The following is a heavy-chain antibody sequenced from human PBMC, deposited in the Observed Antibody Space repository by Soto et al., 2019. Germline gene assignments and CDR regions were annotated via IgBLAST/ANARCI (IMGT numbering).Heavy chain of an antibody. V-gene: IGHV3-66*01. CDR1: GFTVSSNY. CDR2: IYSGGST. Sequence: EVQLVESGGGLVQPGGSLRLSCAASGFTVSSNYMTWVRQAPGKGLEWVSLIYSGGSTYYADSVQGRFTVSRDSSKNTLYLQQDSLRAEDTAVYYCARDRNWNDRLGWFDPWGQGTLVTVSS. J-gene: IGHJ5*02. CDR3: ARDRNWNDRLGWFDP. D-gene: IGHD1-1*01.